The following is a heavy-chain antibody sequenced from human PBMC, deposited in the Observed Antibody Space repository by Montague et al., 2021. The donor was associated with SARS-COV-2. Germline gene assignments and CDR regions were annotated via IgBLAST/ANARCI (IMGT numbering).Heavy chain of an antibody. CDR2: VYYSGST. V-gene: IGHV4-39*01. CDR3: ERVLAYCGGDCYGWYFDL. CDR1: GGSISSSSYY. D-gene: IGHD2-21*02. Sequence: SETLSLTCTVSGGSISSSSYYWGWIRQPPGKGLEWIGSVYYSGSTYYNPSLKSRVTISVDTSKNQFSLKLSSATAADTAVYYCERVLAYCGGDCYGWYFDLWGRGTLVTVSS. J-gene: IGHJ2*01.